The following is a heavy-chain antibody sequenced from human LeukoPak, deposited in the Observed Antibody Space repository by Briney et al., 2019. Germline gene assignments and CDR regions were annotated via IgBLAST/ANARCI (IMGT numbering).Heavy chain of an antibody. CDR1: GFTFDDYA. J-gene: IGHJ4*02. CDR3: ARDNRWDLVVIDPYYFDY. CDR2: ISWNSGSI. V-gene: IGHV3-9*01. D-gene: IGHD3-22*01. Sequence: PGRSLRLSCAASGFTFDDYAMHWVRQAPGKGLEWVSGISWNSGSIGYADSVKGRFTISRDNAKNSLYLQMNSLRAEDTAVYYCARDNRWDLVVIDPYYFDYWGQGTLVTVSS.